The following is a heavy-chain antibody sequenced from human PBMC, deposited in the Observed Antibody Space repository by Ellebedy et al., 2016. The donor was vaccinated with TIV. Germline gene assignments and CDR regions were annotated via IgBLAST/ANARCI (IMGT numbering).Heavy chain of an antibody. CDR2: IYSSGST. Sequence: MPSETLSLTCTVSGGSISSGDSYWSWIRQPPGKGLEWIGYIYSSGSTYYNPSLKSRVTISVDTSKNQFSLKLSSVTAADTAVYYCASPELDVWGQGTTVTVSS. V-gene: IGHV4-30-4*01. D-gene: IGHD1-14*01. CDR1: GGSISSGDSY. J-gene: IGHJ6*02. CDR3: ASPELDV.